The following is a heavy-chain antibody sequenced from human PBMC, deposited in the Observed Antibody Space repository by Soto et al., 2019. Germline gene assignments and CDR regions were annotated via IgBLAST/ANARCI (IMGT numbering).Heavy chain of an antibody. V-gene: IGHV4-4*02. D-gene: IGHD6-13*01. J-gene: IGHJ4*02. CDR2: IYHSGST. CDR3: ASSSSRSLFDS. Sequence: QVQLQESGPGLVKPSETLSLTCVVSEDSISSNNWWNWVRQPPGKGLEWIGEIYHSGSTNYNPSLKSRVTISVDKSKNEFSLKVSSLTAADTAVYYCASSSSRSLFDSWGQGVLVTVSA. CDR1: EDSISSNNW.